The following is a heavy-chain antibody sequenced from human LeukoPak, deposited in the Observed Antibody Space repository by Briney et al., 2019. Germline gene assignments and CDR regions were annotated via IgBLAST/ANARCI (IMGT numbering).Heavy chain of an antibody. V-gene: IGHV3-23*01. CDR3: AKESGQLDV. CDR2: ISGDGSTT. D-gene: IGHD2-15*01. Sequence: GGSLRLSCAASGFTFSDYTMSWVRQAPGKGLEWVSVISGDGSTTYYGDSVKGRFTISRDESKNMLYLQMNSLRAEDTAVYYCAKESGQLDVWGKGTTVIVSS. J-gene: IGHJ6*04. CDR1: GFTFSDYT.